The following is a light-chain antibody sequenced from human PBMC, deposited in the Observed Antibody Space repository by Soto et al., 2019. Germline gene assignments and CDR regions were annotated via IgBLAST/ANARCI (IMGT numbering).Light chain of an antibody. CDR2: GAS. Sequence: EIVMTQSPATLSVSPGERATLSCRASQSVSSNLAWYQQKPGQAPRLLMYGASIRAAGVPDRFSGSGSGTEFTLTISRLEPEDFTVYYCHHYETFGQGTKGDIK. J-gene: IGKJ1*01. V-gene: IGKV3D-15*01. CDR3: HHYET. CDR1: QSVSSN.